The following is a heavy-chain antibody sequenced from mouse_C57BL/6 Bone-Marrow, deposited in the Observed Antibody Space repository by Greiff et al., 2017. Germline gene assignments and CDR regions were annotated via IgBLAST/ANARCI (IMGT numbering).Heavy chain of an antibody. CDR2: IHPNSGST. V-gene: IGHV1-64*01. CDR1: GYTFTSYW. J-gene: IGHJ3*01. D-gene: IGHD1-1*01. CDR3: ARECYGGSSFAY. Sequence: QVQLQQPGAELVKPGASVKLSCKASGYTFTSYWMHWVKQRPGQGLEWIGMIHPNSGSTNYNEKFKSKATLTVDKSSSTAYMQLSSLTSEDSAVYYCARECYGGSSFAYWGQGTLVTVSA.